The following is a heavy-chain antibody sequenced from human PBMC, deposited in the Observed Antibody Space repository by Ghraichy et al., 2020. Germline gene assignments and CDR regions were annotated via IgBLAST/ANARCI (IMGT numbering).Heavy chain of an antibody. J-gene: IGHJ4*02. D-gene: IGHD3-16*02. CDR3: AREAMITFGGVIDMSLDY. V-gene: IGHV3-48*02. CDR1: GFTFSSYS. CDR2: ISSSSSTI. Sequence: GGSLRLSCAASGFTFSSYSMNWVRQAPGKGLEWVSYISSSSSTIYYADSVKGRFTISRDNAKNSLYLQMNSLRDEDTAVYYCAREAMITFGGVIDMSLDYWGQGTLVTVSS.